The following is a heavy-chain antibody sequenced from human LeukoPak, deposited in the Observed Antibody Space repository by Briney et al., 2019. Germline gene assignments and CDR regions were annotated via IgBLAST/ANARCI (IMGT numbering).Heavy chain of an antibody. Sequence: PGGSLRLSCAAYGFTFSSYVMHWVRQAPGKGLEWVAFIRYDGSNKYYADSVKGRFTISRDNSKNTLYLQMNSLRAEDTAVYYCAKEHILTGYYTYWGQGNLVTVSS. D-gene: IGHD3-9*01. J-gene: IGHJ4*02. CDR2: IRYDGSNK. V-gene: IGHV3-30*02. CDR3: AKEHILTGYYTY. CDR1: GFTFSSYV.